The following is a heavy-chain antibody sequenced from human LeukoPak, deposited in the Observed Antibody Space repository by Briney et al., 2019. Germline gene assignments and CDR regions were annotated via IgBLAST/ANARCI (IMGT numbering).Heavy chain of an antibody. V-gene: IGHV1-18*01. CDR1: GYTFTSYG. J-gene: IGHJ5*02. D-gene: IGHD2-2*02. Sequence: ASVKVSCKASGYTFTSYGISWVRQAPGQGLEWMGWISAYNGNTNYAQKLQGRVTMTTDTSTSTAYMELRSLRSDDTAVYYGARGMNVVVPAAIWDNWFDPWGQGTLVTVSS. CDR2: ISAYNGNT. CDR3: ARGMNVVVPAAIWDNWFDP.